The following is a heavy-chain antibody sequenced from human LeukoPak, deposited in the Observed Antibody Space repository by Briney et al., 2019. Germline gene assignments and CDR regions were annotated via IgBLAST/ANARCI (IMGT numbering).Heavy chain of an antibody. J-gene: IGHJ4*02. CDR1: GYTFTGYY. V-gene: IGHV1-2*06. D-gene: IGHD1-1*01. CDR2: INPNSGGT. CDR3: ARLTRRSGNYFDY. Sequence: ASVKVSCKASGYTFTGYYMHWVRQAPGQGLEWMGRINPNSGGTNYAQKFQGRVTMTRDTSISTAYMELSRLRSDDTAVYYCARLTRRSGNYFDYWGQGTLVTVFS.